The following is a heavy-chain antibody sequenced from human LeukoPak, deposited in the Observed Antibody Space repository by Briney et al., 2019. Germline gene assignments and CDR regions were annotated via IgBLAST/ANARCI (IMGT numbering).Heavy chain of an antibody. CDR2: INHSGST. CDR3: ARGDASSYYYDSSAFDY. J-gene: IGHJ4*02. Sequence: ASETLSLTCAVYGGSFSGYYWSWIRQPPGKGLEWIGEINHSGSTNYNPSLKSRVTISVDTSKNQFSLKLSSVTAADTAVYYCARGDASSYYYDSSAFDYWGQGTLVTVSS. CDR1: GGSFSGYY. D-gene: IGHD3-22*01. V-gene: IGHV4-34*01.